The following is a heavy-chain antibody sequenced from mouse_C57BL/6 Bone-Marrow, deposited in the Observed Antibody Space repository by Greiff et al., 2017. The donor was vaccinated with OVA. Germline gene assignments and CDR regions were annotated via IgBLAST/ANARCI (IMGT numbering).Heavy chain of an antibody. D-gene: IGHD2-3*01. CDR2: IWSDGST. Sequence: VQLVESGPGLVAPSQSLSITCTVSGFSLTSYGVHWVRQPPGKGLEWLVVIWSDGSTTYNSALKSRLSISKDNSKSQVFLKMNSLQTDDTAMYYCARHKRRYDGYYGYAMDYWGQGTSVTVSS. CDR3: ARHKRRYDGYYGYAMDY. V-gene: IGHV2-6-1*01. CDR1: GFSLTSYG. J-gene: IGHJ4*01.